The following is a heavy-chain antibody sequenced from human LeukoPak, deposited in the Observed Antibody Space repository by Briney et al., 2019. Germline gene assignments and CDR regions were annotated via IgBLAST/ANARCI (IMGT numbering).Heavy chain of an antibody. J-gene: IGHJ3*02. CDR3: VKSAGKDGYRDVFDI. Sequence: GGSLRLSCAASGFTFSSYAMHWVRQAPGKGLEWVAVISYDGSNKYYADSVKGRFTISRDNAKNSLYLQMNSLRAEDTAVYHCVKSAGKDGYRDVFDIWGQGTVVTVSS. V-gene: IGHV3-30-3*01. CDR1: GFTFSSYA. CDR2: ISYDGSNK. D-gene: IGHD5-24*01.